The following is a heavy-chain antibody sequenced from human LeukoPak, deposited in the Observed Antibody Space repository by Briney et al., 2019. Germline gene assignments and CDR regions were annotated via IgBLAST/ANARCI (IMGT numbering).Heavy chain of an antibody. J-gene: IGHJ4*02. CDR2: FKHSGST. Sequence: SETLSLTCAVYGGSFSCYYWSWTRHPPGEGLEWIGEFKHSGSTNYNPSLEGRVPLSVETSKNQFSLKLSSVTAADTAVYYCARGRVSSSVVQYWGQGTLVTVSS. D-gene: IGHD6-6*01. CDR3: ARGRVSSSVVQY. V-gene: IGHV4-34*01. CDR1: GGSFSCYY.